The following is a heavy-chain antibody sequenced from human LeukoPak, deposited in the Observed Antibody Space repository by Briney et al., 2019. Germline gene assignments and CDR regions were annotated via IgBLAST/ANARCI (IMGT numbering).Heavy chain of an antibody. CDR3: AKDHYDSSGYPFDY. D-gene: IGHD3-22*01. V-gene: IGHV4-39*07. J-gene: IGHJ4*02. Sequence: SETLSLTCTVSGGSISSSTYYWGWIRQPPGKGLEWIGSIYYRGNPYYNPSLKSRVTISVDTSKNHFSLKLRSVTAADTAVYYCAKDHYDSSGYPFDYWGQGTLVTVSS. CDR1: GGSISSSTYY. CDR2: IYYRGNP.